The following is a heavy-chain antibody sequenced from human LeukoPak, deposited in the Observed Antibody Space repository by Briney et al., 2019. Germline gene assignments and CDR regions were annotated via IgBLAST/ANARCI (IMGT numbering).Heavy chain of an antibody. J-gene: IGHJ4*02. CDR2: LSNIGSST. CDR3: AKTGLYSSSSRGYFDY. Sequence: GGSLRLSCAASGFTFSSYAMSWVRQAPGKGLEWVSALSNIGSSTSYADSVKGRFTISRDNSKNTLYLQMNNLRAEDTAIYYCAKTGLYSSSSRGYFDYWGQGTLVTVSS. CDR1: GFTFSSYA. V-gene: IGHV3-23*01. D-gene: IGHD6-6*01.